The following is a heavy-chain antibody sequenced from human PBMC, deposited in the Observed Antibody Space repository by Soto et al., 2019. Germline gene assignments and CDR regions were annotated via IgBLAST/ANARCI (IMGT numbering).Heavy chain of an antibody. J-gene: IGHJ3*02. D-gene: IGHD2-15*01. CDR3: ARDPQRSGHPPFGAFDI. V-gene: IGHV1-69*01. Sequence: QVQLVQSGAEVKKPGSSVKVSCKASGGTFSSYAISWVRQAPGQGLEWMGGIIPIFGTANYAKKIQGRVTITEDESTSTAYMELSSMSSEDTAVYYCARDPQRSGHPPFGAFDIWGQGTMVTASS. CDR1: GGTFSSYA. CDR2: IIPIFGTA.